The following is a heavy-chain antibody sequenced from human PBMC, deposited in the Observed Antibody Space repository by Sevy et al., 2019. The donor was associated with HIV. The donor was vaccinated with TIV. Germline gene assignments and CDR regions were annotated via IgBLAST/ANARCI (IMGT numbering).Heavy chain of an antibody. J-gene: IGHJ4*02. CDR3: AREWPGAVAALHFDY. Sequence: SETLSLTCTVSGGSISSGSYYWSWIRQPAGKGLEWIGRIYTSGSTNYNPSLKSRVTISVDTSKNQFSLKLSSVTAAGTAVYYCAREWPGAVAALHFDYWGQGTLVTVSS. CDR2: IYTSGST. CDR1: GGSISSGSYY. V-gene: IGHV4-61*02. D-gene: IGHD6-19*01.